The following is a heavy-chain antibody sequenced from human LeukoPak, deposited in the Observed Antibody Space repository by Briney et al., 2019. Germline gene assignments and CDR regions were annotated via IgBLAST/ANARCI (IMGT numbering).Heavy chain of an antibody. CDR3: AREAAGMTK. CDR1: GFTFSSYG. Sequence: PGGSLRLSCAASGFTFSSYGMHWVRQAPGKGLEWVAVISYDGSNLDYADSVKGRFTISRDNSKNTLYLQMNSLRAEDTAVYYCAREAAGMTKWGQGTLVTVSS. V-gene: IGHV3-30-3*01. CDR2: ISYDGSNL. D-gene: IGHD6-13*01. J-gene: IGHJ4*02.